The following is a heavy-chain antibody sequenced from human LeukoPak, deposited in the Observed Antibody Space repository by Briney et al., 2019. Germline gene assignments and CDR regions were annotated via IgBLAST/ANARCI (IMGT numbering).Heavy chain of an antibody. CDR1: GFTFSSYA. D-gene: IGHD6-19*01. Sequence: GGSLRLSCAASGFTFSSYAMHWVRQAPGKGLEWVAVISYDGSNKYYADSVKGRFTISRDNSKNTLYLQMNSLRAEDTAVYYCARVGYSSGWGPGDAFDIWGQGTMVTVSS. J-gene: IGHJ3*02. V-gene: IGHV3-30*14. CDR2: ISYDGSNK. CDR3: ARVGYSSGWGPGDAFDI.